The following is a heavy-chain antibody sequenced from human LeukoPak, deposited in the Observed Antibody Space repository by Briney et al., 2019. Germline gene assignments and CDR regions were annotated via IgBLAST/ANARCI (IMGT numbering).Heavy chain of an antibody. CDR3: ARDLSARYYYGSGSQFDY. CDR2: INPSGGST. Sequence: ASVKVSCKASGYTFTSYYMHWVRQAPGQGLEWMGIINPSGGSTSYAQKFQGRVTMTRDTSTSTVYTELSSLRSEDTAVYYCARDLSARYYYGSGSQFDYWGQGTLVTVSS. CDR1: GYTFTSYY. J-gene: IGHJ4*02. D-gene: IGHD3-10*01. V-gene: IGHV1-46*01.